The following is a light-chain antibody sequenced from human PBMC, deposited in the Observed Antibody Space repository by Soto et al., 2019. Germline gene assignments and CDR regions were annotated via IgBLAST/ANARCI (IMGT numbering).Light chain of an antibody. Sequence: EVMLTQSPATLSLSPGERATLSCRASQSVASYLAWYQQKPGQAPRLLIYDASNRATGIPARFSGSGSGTDFTLTISSLEPEDFAVYYCQKGGDFGQGKRLEIK. CDR2: DAS. CDR1: QSVASY. V-gene: IGKV3-11*01. J-gene: IGKJ5*01. CDR3: QKGGD.